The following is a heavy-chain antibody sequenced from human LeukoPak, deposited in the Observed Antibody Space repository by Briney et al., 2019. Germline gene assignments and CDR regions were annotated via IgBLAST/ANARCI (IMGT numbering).Heavy chain of an antibody. D-gene: IGHD3-9*01. V-gene: IGHV3-7*01. Sequence: GGSLRLSCAASGFTFSSYWMSWVRQAPGKGLEWVANIKQDGSEKYYVDSVKGRFTISRDNAKNSLYLQMNSLRAEDTAVYYCARSLRYFDWLHTSYYFDYWGQGTLITVSS. CDR3: ARSLRYFDWLHTSYYFDY. CDR2: IKQDGSEK. J-gene: IGHJ4*02. CDR1: GFTFSSYW.